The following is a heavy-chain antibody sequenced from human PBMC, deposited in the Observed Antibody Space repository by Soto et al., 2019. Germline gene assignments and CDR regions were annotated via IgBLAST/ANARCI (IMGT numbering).Heavy chain of an antibody. CDR1: GYTFTSYD. J-gene: IGHJ3*02. CDR2: MNPNSGNT. D-gene: IGHD2-2*02. CDR3: ARGRVHCSSTSCYNNDAFDI. Sequence: ASVKVSCKASGYTFTSYDINWVRQATGQGLEWMGWMNPNSGNTGYAQKFQGRVTMTRNTSISTAYMELSSLRSEDTAVYYCARGRVHCSSTSCYNNDAFDIWGQGTMVTVSS. V-gene: IGHV1-8*02.